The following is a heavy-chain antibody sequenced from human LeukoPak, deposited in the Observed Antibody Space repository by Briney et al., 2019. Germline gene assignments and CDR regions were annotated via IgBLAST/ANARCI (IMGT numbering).Heavy chain of an antibody. D-gene: IGHD4-23*01. Sequence: GGSLRLSCEDSGFTFSSYSMNWVRQAPGKGLEWVSYITSSSGTIYYADSVKGRFTISRDNAKNSLYLQMNSLRAEDTAVYYCARDRTQGYGGNSDYWGQGTLVTVSS. CDR1: GFTFSSYS. CDR3: ARDRTQGYGGNSDY. V-gene: IGHV3-48*01. J-gene: IGHJ4*02. CDR2: ITSSSGTI.